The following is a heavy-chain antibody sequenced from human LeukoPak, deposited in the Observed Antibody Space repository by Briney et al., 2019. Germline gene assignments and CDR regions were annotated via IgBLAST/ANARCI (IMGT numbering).Heavy chain of an antibody. CDR3: ARGDSSSWYQGYGMDV. CDR2: IYPGDSDT. CDR1: GYSFTSYW. V-gene: IGHV5-51*01. J-gene: IGHJ6*01. Sequence: GESLKISCKGSGYSFTSYWICWVRQMPGKGREWMGIIYPGDSDTRYSPSFQGQVTISADKSISTAYLQWSSLKASDTAMYYCARGDSSSWYQGYGMDVWGEGTTVTVSS. D-gene: IGHD6-13*01.